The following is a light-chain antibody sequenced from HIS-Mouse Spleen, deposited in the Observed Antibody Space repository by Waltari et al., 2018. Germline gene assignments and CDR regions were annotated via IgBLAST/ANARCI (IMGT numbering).Light chain of an antibody. V-gene: IGLV2-23*01. CDR1: SSDVGSYNL. CDR3: CSYAGSSTWV. Sequence: QSALTQPASVSGSPGQSITISCPGTSSDVGSYNLVSWYQQHPGKAPKLMIYEGSKRPSGVSNRFAGSKSGNTASLTISVLQAEDEADYYCCSYAGSSTWVFGGGTKLTVL. J-gene: IGLJ3*02. CDR2: EGS.